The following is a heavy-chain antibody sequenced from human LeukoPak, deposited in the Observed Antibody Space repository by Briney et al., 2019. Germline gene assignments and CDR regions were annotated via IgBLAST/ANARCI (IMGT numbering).Heavy chain of an antibody. V-gene: IGHV3-11*01. CDR3: AKDEITMIVVVS. CDR2: ISSSGSTI. CDR1: GFTFSDYY. D-gene: IGHD3-22*01. J-gene: IGHJ4*02. Sequence: GGSLRLSCAASGFTFSDYYMSWIRQAPGKGLEWVSYISSSGSTIYYADSVKGRFTISRDNSKNTLYLQMNSLRAEDTAVYYCAKDEITMIVVVSWGQGTLVTVSS.